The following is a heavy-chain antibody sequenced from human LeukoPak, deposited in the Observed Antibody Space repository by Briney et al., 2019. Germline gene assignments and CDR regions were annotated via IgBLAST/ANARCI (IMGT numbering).Heavy chain of an antibody. Sequence: GGSLRLSCAASGFTFSSYSMNWVRQAPGKGLEWVSSISSSSSYIYYADSVKGRFTISRDNAKNSLYLQMNSLRAEDTAVYYCARSNYGNIMLTFGGLIVPGPFDYWGQGTLVTVSS. D-gene: IGHD3-16*02. V-gene: IGHV3-21*04. CDR1: GFTFSSYS. CDR2: ISSSSSYI. CDR3: ARSNYGNIMLTFGGLIVPGPFDY. J-gene: IGHJ4*02.